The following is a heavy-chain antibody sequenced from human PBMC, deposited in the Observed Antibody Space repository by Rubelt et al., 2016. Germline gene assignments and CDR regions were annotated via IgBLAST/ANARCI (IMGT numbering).Heavy chain of an antibody. J-gene: IGHJ2*01. CDR1: GYTFTSYG. D-gene: IGHD6-6*01. CDR2: ISAYNGNT. V-gene: IGHV1-18*01. CDR3: ARDRIRIAARQGWYFDL. Sequence: QVQLVQSGAEVKKPGASVKVSCKASGYTFTSYGISWVRQAPGQGLEWMGWISAYNGNTNYAQKLQGRGTLTTETSTSKAAMELRGLGSDDKAVYYWARDRIRIAARQGWYFDLWGRGTLVTVSS.